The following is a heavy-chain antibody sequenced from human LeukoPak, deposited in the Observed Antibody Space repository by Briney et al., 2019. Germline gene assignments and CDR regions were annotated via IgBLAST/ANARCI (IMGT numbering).Heavy chain of an antibody. V-gene: IGHV4-39*02. CDR1: GVSISSSNSY. CDR2: IYYSGNT. D-gene: IGHD4-17*01. Sequence: SETLSLTCTVSGVSISSSNSYWGWIRQPPGKGLEWIGSIYYSGNTYYNASLKSQVSISIDTSKNQFSLRLTSVTAADTAVYYCARDRLHYVEYEKTFDYWGQGTLVTVSS. CDR3: ARDRLHYVEYEKTFDY. J-gene: IGHJ4*02.